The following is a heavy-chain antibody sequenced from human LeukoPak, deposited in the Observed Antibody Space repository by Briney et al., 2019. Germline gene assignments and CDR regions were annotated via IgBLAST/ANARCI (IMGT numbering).Heavy chain of an antibody. J-gene: IGHJ4*02. Sequence: VASVKVSCKASGYTFTSYYMHWVRQAPGQGLEWMGGIIPIFGTANYAQKFQGRVTITTDESTSTAYMELSSLRSEDTAVYYCARTLVAHDDYWGQRTLVTVSS. CDR2: IIPIFGTA. CDR1: GYTFTSYY. D-gene: IGHD2-15*01. CDR3: ARTLVAHDDY. V-gene: IGHV1-69*05.